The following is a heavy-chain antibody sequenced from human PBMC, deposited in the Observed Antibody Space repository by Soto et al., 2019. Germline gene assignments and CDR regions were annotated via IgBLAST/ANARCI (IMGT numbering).Heavy chain of an antibody. CDR2: IYSSGST. CDR3: ARDHPHSYGIYYFDG. J-gene: IGHJ4*02. V-gene: IGHV4-61*08. Sequence: SETLSLTCAVSGGSISSGGYSWSWIRQPPGKGLEWIGYIYSSGSTNYNPSLKSRVTISADTSKNQVSLKLTSVTAADTAVYYCARDHPHSYGIYYFDGWGQGTLVTVSS. CDR1: GGSISSGGYS. D-gene: IGHD5-18*01.